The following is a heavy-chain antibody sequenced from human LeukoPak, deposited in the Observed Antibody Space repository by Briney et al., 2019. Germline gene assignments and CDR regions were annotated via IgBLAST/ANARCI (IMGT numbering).Heavy chain of an antibody. V-gene: IGHV3-33*01. Sequence: GGSLRLSCAASGFTFSYYAIHCVRQAPGRGLEWVAVIWSDGSSQYYADSVKGRFTISRDNSKNTVYLQMNNLRAEDTAVYYCARDVMTSVTPLDYWGQGTLVTVSS. CDR2: IWSDGSSQ. CDR1: GFTFSYYA. CDR3: ARDVMTSVTPLDY. J-gene: IGHJ4*02. D-gene: IGHD4-17*01.